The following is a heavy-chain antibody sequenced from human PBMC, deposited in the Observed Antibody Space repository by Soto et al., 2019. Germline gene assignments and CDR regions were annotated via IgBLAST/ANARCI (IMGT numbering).Heavy chain of an antibody. V-gene: IGHV4-30-4*01. CDR1: GGSVSSGYHY. CDR3: ATESSGSSPLHFDF. D-gene: IGHD3-22*01. Sequence: QVLLEESGPGLVKPSQTLSLTCTVSGGSVSSGYHYWSWIRQPPGKGLEWIGYVYYSGSTYYNTSVGSRVTISIDKSKNPFSLKLNPVTASDAAVYFCATESSGSSPLHFDFWGQGALVSVSS. J-gene: IGHJ4*02. CDR2: VYYSGST.